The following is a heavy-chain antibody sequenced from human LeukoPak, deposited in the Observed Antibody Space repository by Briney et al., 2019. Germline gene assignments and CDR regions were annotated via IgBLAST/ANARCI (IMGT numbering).Heavy chain of an antibody. CDR2: ISAYNGNT. V-gene: IGHV1-18*01. CDR1: GYTFTSYG. Sequence: ASVKVSCKASGYTFTSYGISWVRQAPGQGLEWMGWISAYNGNTNYAQKLQGRVTMTTDTSTSTAYMEPRSLRSDDTAVYYCAREKGGYCSSTSCDGGDAFDIWGQGTMVTVSS. CDR3: AREKGGYCSSTSCDGGDAFDI. D-gene: IGHD2-2*01. J-gene: IGHJ3*02.